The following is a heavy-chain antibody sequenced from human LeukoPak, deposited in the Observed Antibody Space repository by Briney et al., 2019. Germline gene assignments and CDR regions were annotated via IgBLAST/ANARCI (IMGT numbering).Heavy chain of an antibody. CDR2: INPNSGGT. CDR1: GYTFTGYY. V-gene: IGHV1-2*02. CDR3: ATPGYYFDGSGYYPLTY. J-gene: IGHJ4*02. Sequence: ASVKVSCKASGYTFTGYYMHWVRQAPGQGLEWMGWINPNSGGTNYAQKFQGRVTMNRDTSISTAYMELSRLRSDDTAVYYCATPGYYFDGSGYYPLTYWGQGTLVTVSS. D-gene: IGHD3-22*01.